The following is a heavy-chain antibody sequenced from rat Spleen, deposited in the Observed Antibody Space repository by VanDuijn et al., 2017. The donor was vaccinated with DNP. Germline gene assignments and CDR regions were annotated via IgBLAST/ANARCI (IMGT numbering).Heavy chain of an antibody. Sequence: EVQLVESGGGLVQPGRSLKLSCAASGFTFNDYNMAWVRQAPKQGLEWVATIINDGRRTYYRDSVKGRFTISRDNGKSTLYLQMDTLKSEETATYYCARGTLRLRAMDAWGQGTSVTVSS. D-gene: IGHD1-6*01. V-gene: IGHV5-7*01. CDR1: GFTFNDYN. CDR2: IINDGRRT. CDR3: ARGTLRLRAMDA. J-gene: IGHJ4*01.